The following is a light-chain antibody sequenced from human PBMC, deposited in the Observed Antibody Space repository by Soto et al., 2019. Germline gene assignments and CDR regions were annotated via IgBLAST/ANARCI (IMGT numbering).Light chain of an antibody. CDR1: SSNIGAGYD. CDR3: QSYDSSLSGSV. V-gene: IGLV1-40*01. CDR2: GNI. Sequence: QSVLTQPPSVSGAPGQRVTISCTGSSSNIGAGYDVHWYQQLPGTAPKLLIYGNINRPSGVPDRFSGSKSDTSASLAITGLQAEDDADYYCQSYDSSLSGSVFGGGTKLTVL. J-gene: IGLJ2*01.